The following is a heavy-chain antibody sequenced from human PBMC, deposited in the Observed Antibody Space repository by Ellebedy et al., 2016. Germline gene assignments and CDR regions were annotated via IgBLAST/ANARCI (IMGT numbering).Heavy chain of an antibody. J-gene: IGHJ4*02. CDR1: GASISSGSYY. V-gene: IGHV4-61*02. D-gene: IGHD3-10*01. CDR2: IYTSGST. Sequence: SETLSLXCTVSGASISSGSYYWSWIRQPAGKGLEWIGRIYTSGSTNYDPSLKSRVTMSVDTSKNQFSLKLSSVTAADTAVYYCVGAPSGSASYFLSPFDYWGQGILITVSS. CDR3: VGAPSGSASYFLSPFDY.